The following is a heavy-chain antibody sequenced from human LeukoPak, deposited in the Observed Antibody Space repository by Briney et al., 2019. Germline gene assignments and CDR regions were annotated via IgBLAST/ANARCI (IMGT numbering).Heavy chain of an antibody. CDR1: GFTFSSYS. V-gene: IGHV3-21*01. J-gene: IGHJ1*01. Sequence: GGSLRLSCAASGFTFSSYSMNWVRQAPGKGLEWVSSISTSGSYIYYADSANGRFTISRDKAKNSLYLQMNSLRAEDTAVYYCASPIGSSSWYGYFEHWGQGTLVTVSS. CDR3: ASPIGSSSWYGYFEH. CDR2: ISTSGSYI. D-gene: IGHD6-13*01.